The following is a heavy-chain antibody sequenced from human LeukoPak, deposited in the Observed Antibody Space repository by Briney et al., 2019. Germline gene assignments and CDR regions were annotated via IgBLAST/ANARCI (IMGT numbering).Heavy chain of an antibody. CDR1: GFFFNSYW. CDR2: EKQDGTEI. CDR3: ARGRDVDS. Sequence: GGSLRLSCVTSGFFFNSYWMSWVRQAPGKGLEWVANEKQDGTEIYYVDSVKGRFTISRDNAKNSLFLEMNSLRIEDTAVYYCARGRDVDSWGQGTLVTVSA. V-gene: IGHV3-7*03. J-gene: IGHJ5*01.